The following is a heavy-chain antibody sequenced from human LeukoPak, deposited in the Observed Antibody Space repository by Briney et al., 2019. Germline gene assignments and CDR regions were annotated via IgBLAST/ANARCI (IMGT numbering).Heavy chain of an antibody. J-gene: IGHJ6*03. CDR3: AKAFKRGYSGPLYYYYYMDV. CDR2: ISGSGGST. Sequence: GGSLRLSCAASGFIFSSYAMSWVRQAPGKGLEWVSAISGSGGSTYYADSVKGRFTISRDNSKNTLYLQMNSLRAEDTAVYYCAKAFKRGYSGPLYYYYYMDVWGKGTTVTVSS. D-gene: IGHD5-12*01. V-gene: IGHV3-23*01. CDR1: GFIFSSYA.